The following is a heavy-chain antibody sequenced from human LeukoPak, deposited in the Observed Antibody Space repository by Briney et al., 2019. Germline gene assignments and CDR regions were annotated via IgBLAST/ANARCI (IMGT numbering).Heavy chain of an antibody. Sequence: PSETLSLTCTVSGGSISSYCWSWIRQPPGKGLEWIGYIYYGGSTNYNPSLKSRVTISVDTSKNQFSLKLSSVTAADTAVYYCARAIGSGSYGGFDPWGQGTLVTVSS. J-gene: IGHJ5*02. V-gene: IGHV4-59*01. CDR1: GGSISSYC. CDR2: IYYGGST. D-gene: IGHD3-10*01. CDR3: ARAIGSGSYGGFDP.